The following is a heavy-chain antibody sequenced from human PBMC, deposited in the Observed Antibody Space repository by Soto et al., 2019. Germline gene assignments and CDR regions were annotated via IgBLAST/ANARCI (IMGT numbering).Heavy chain of an antibody. CDR2: IYYSGST. CDR3: ARQCVGDCYHYHYYGMDV. CDR1: GGSISSGDYY. D-gene: IGHD2-21*02. Sequence: SETLSLTCTVSGGSISSGDYYWSWIRQPPGKGLEWIGYIYYSGSTYYNPSLKSRVTISVDTSKNQFSLKLSSVTAADTAVYYCARQCVGDCYHYHYYGMDVWGQGTTVTLFS. J-gene: IGHJ6*02. V-gene: IGHV4-30-4*01.